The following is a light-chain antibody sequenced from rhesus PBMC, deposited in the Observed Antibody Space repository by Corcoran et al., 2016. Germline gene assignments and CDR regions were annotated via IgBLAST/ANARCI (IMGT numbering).Light chain of an antibody. Sequence: DIQMTQSPSSLSASVGDRVTITCRASQGISSWLAWYQQKPGKAPKLLIYKASSLKSGVPSRVSGSGSGTDFTLTISSLQPEDFATYDCQQYNSAPFTFGPGTKLDIK. CDR3: QQYNSAPFT. J-gene: IGKJ3*01. V-gene: IGKV1-21*01. CDR1: QGISSW. CDR2: KAS.